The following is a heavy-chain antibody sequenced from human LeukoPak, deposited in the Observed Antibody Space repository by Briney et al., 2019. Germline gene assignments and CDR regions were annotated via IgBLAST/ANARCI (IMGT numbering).Heavy chain of an antibody. CDR1: GGTFSSYA. J-gene: IGHJ6*03. Sequence: SVKVSCKASGGTFSSYAISWVRQAPGQGLEWMGGIIPIFGTVNYAQKFQGRVTITADKSTSTAYMELSSLRSEDTAVYYCARSLFRFLEWSYRSYYYYYMDVWGRGTTVTVSS. CDR2: IIPIFGTV. CDR3: ARSLFRFLEWSYRSYYYYYMDV. D-gene: IGHD3-3*01. V-gene: IGHV1-69*06.